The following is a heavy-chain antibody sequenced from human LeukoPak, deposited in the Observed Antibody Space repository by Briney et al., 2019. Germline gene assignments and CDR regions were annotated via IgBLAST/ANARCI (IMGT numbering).Heavy chain of an antibody. Sequence: GGSLRLSCAASGFTFSSYGMHWVRQAPGKGLEWVAVISYDGSNKYYADSVKGRFTISRDNSKNTLYLQMNSLRAEDTAVYYCAKGSSWTPGRGYYYMDVWGKGTTVTTSS. D-gene: IGHD6-13*01. CDR3: AKGSSWTPGRGYYYMDV. V-gene: IGHV3-30*18. CDR1: GFTFSSYG. J-gene: IGHJ6*03. CDR2: ISYDGSNK.